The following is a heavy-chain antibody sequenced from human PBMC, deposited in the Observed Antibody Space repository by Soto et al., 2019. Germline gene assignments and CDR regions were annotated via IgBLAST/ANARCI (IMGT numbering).Heavy chain of an antibody. V-gene: IGHV4-31*03. Sequence: QVQLQESGPGLVKPSQTLSLTCTVSGGSISSGGYYWSWIRQHPGKGLEWIGYICYSGSTYYNPSLKSRVTISVDTSKNQFSLKLNSVTAADTAVYYCARFGYSTNIGIDYWGQGTLVTVSS. J-gene: IGHJ4*02. D-gene: IGHD3-22*01. CDR2: ICYSGST. CDR1: GGSISSGGYY. CDR3: ARFGYSTNIGIDY.